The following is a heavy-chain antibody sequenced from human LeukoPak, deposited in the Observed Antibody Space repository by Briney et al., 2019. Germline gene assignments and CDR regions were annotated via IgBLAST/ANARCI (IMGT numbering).Heavy chain of an antibody. J-gene: IGHJ3*02. D-gene: IGHD4-11*01. CDR3: ARHDDYSRAFDI. Sequence: SETLSLTCSVSGGSLSTYYWSWVRQPPGKGLEWIGYISYSGITDYNPSLKSRVTISVDTSKNQFSLKLSSVTAADTAVYYCARHDDYSRAFDIWGQGTMVTVSS. CDR1: GGSLSTYY. CDR2: ISYSGIT. V-gene: IGHV4-59*08.